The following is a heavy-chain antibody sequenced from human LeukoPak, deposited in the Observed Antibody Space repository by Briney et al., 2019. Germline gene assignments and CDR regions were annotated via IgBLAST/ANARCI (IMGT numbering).Heavy chain of an antibody. CDR1: GFTFSDYY. CDR3: SRDGEHGYNDIDF. Sequence: GGSLRLSCAASGFTFSDYYMSWIRQAPGKGLEWVSYISSSGSTIYYADSVKGRFTISRDNSENTLYLQMNSLRAEDTALYYCSRDGEHGYNDIDFWGQGTLVTVSS. D-gene: IGHD5-24*01. V-gene: IGHV3-11*04. J-gene: IGHJ4*02. CDR2: ISSSGSTI.